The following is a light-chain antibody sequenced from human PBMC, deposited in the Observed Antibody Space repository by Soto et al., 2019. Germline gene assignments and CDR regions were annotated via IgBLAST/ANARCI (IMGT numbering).Light chain of an antibody. J-gene: IGKJ4*01. CDR3: QQRSNWPTLT. Sequence: GWPQNKETLSLSPGERATLSCRASQSVSSYLAWYQQKPGQAPRLLIYDASNRATGIPARFSGSGSGTDFTLTISSLEPEDFAVYYCQQRSNWPTLTFGGGTKADI. CDR1: QSVSSY. V-gene: IGKV3-11*01. CDR2: DAS.